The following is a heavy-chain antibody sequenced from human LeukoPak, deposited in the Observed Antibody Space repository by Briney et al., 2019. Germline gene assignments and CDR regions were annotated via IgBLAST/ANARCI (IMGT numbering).Heavy chain of an antibody. CDR1: GGSISSGGYY. CDR3: ARDWVRDYAIDP. V-gene: IGHV4-31*03. Sequence: PSQTLSLTCTVSGGSISSGGYYWSWIRQHPGKGLEWIGYIYYSGSTYYNPSLKSRVTISVDTSKNQLSLKLSSVTAADTAVYYCARDWVRDYAIDPWGQGTLVTVSS. J-gene: IGHJ5*02. D-gene: IGHD4-17*01. CDR2: IYYSGST.